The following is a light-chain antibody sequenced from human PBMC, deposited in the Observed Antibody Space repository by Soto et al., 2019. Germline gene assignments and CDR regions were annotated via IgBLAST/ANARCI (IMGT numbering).Light chain of an antibody. Sequence: DIVMTQFPLSLPVTPGEPASISCRSSQSLLQSNGYNYLDWYLQKPGQSPQLLIYLGSYRASGVPDRVSGSGAGTDFTLEISRVEAEDVGVYYCMQALQTPYTFGQGTKVDIK. CDR3: MQALQTPYT. J-gene: IGKJ2*01. CDR1: QSLLQSNGYNY. CDR2: LGS. V-gene: IGKV2-28*01.